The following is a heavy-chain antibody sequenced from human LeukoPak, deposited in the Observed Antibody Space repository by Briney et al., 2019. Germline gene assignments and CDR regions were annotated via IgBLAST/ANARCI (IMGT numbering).Heavy chain of an antibody. V-gene: IGHV3-11*01. CDR3: ARARLYSSGWYLGYYFDY. J-gene: IGHJ4*02. Sequence: GGSLRLSCAASGFTFSDYYMSWIRQAPGKGLEGVSYISSSGSTIYYADSVKGRFTISRDNAKTSLHLQMDSLGAEDTAVYYCARARLYSSGWYLGYYFDYWGQGTLVTVSS. CDR2: ISSSGSTI. D-gene: IGHD6-19*01. CDR1: GFTFSDYY.